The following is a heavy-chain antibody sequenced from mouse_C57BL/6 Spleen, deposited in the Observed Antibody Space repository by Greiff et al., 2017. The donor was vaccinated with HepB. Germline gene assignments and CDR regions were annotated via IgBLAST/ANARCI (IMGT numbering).Heavy chain of an antibody. Sequence: VKLVESGPELVKPGASVKISCKASGYAFSSSWMNWVKQRPGKGLEWIGRIYPGDGDTNYNGKFKGKATLTADKSSSTAYMQLSSLTSEDSAVYFCASSYYGGYFDVWGTGTTVTVSS. CDR1: GYAFSSSW. CDR3: ASSYYGGYFDV. D-gene: IGHD1-1*01. J-gene: IGHJ1*03. CDR2: IYPGDGDT. V-gene: IGHV1-82*01.